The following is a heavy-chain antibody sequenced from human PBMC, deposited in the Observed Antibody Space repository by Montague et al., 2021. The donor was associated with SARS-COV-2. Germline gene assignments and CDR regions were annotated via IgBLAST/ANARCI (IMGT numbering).Heavy chain of an antibody. J-gene: IGHJ6*02. CDR2: IYYSGST. CDR3: ARGEGVMVYVYGMDV. V-gene: IGHV4-31*03. D-gene: IGHD2-8*01. CDR1: GGSISSSGYY. Sequence: TLSLTCTVSGGSISSSGYYWSWIRQHPGKGLEWIGYIYYSGSTNYHPSLKSRLTISVDTSKNQFSLKLSSVTAADTAAYYCARGEGVMVYVYGMDVWGQGTTVTVSS.